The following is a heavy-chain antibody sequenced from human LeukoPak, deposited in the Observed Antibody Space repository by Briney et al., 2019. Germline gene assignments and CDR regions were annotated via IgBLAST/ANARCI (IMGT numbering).Heavy chain of an antibody. J-gene: IGHJ6*03. V-gene: IGHV4-4*07. CDR3: ARVYVAAGTYYYYKYMDV. D-gene: IGHD6-13*01. CDR1: GGSISSYY. CDR2: IYTSGTI. Sequence: PSETLSLTCTVSGGSISSYYWSWIRELAGTAVEWIGRIYTSGTITYNPSLKSRVTMSVDTSKNQFSLKLSSVTAADTAVYYCARVYVAAGTYYYYKYMDVCGKGTTVTVSS.